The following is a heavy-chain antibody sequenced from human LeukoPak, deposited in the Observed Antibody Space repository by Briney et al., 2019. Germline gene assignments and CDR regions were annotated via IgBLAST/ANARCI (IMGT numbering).Heavy chain of an antibody. D-gene: IGHD3-22*01. CDR2: MNPNSGNT. CDR1: GYPFTSYD. V-gene: IGHV1-8*01. Sequence: GASVKVSCKASGYPFTSYDINWVRQATGQGLEWMGWMNPNSGNTGYARKFQGRVTMTRNTSISTAYMELSSQRSEDTAVYYCARWYYYDSSGRFDYWGQGTLVTVSS. J-gene: IGHJ4*02. CDR3: ARWYYYDSSGRFDY.